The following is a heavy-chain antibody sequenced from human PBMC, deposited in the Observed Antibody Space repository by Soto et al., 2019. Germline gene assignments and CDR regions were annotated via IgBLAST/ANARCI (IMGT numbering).Heavy chain of an antibody. D-gene: IGHD3-16*01. CDR2: ISSSSSYI. Sequence: EVQLVESGGGLVKPGGSLRLSCAASGFTFSSYSMNWVRQAPGKGLEWVSSISSSSSYIYYADSVKGRFTISRDNAKNSLYLQMNSLRAEDTAVYYCARDQGSIWGEHDYWGQGTLVTVSS. CDR3: ARDQGSIWGEHDY. V-gene: IGHV3-21*01. J-gene: IGHJ4*02. CDR1: GFTFSSYS.